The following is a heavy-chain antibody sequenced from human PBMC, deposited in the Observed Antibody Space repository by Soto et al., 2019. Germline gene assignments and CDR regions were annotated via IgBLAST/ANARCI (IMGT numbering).Heavy chain of an antibody. Sequence: EVQLLESGGGLVQPGGPLRFSCAAPGFPFSSYALTWVRQAPGKGLEWVSAINTGGGSTYYADSVKGRFTISRDNSKNTLYLQMNSLRAEDTAVYYCAKLGTNYYFDYWGQGTLVTVSS. CDR2: INTGGGST. J-gene: IGHJ4*02. V-gene: IGHV3-23*01. CDR3: AKLGTNYYFDY. CDR1: GFPFSSYA.